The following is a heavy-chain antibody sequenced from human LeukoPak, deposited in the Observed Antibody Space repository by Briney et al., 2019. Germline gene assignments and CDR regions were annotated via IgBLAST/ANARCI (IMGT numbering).Heavy chain of an antibody. CDR1: GFTFSDYY. CDR2: ISSSGSTI. D-gene: IGHD2-8*01. CDR3: ARDSVRVLMVDAFDI. V-gene: IGHV3-11*01. J-gene: IGHJ3*02. Sequence: MTGGSLRLSCAASGFTFSDYYMSWIRQAPGKGLEWVSYISSSGSTIYYADSVKGRFTISRDNAKNSLYLQMNSLRAEDTAVYYCARDSVRVLMVDAFDIWGQGTMVTVSS.